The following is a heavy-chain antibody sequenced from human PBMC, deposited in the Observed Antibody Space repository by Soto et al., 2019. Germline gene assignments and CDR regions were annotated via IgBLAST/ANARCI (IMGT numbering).Heavy chain of an antibody. CDR3: ARAPETPSILGVALPYFFDY. CDR2: IFYSGSF. Sequence: QVQLQESGPGLVKPSQTLSLTCTVSGGSISSGTSYWSWIRQSPGKGLEWIGYIFYSGSFYYTPSLRGRVMILADTSKNQFTLRLSSVTAADTAVYYCARAPETPSILGVALPYFFDYWGQGALVTVSS. J-gene: IGHJ4*02. D-gene: IGHD3-3*01. V-gene: IGHV4-31*03. CDR1: GGSISSGTSY.